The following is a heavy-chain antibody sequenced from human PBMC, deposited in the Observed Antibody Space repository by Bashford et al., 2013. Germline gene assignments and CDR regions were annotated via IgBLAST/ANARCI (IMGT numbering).Heavy chain of an antibody. D-gene: IGHD3-22*01. Sequence: SETLSLTCAVSGGSISSGGYSWSWIRQPPGKGLEWIGYIYHSGSTYYNPSLKSRVTISVDRSKNQFSLKLSSVTAADTAVYYCARYYDSSGYFDYWGQGTLVTVSS. CDR3: ARYYDSSGYFDY. CDR2: IYHSGST. J-gene: IGHJ4*02. CDR1: GGSISSGGYS. V-gene: IGHV4-30-2*01.